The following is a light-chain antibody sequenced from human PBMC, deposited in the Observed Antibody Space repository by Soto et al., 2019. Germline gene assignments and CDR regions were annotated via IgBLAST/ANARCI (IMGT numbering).Light chain of an antibody. J-gene: IGLJ2*01. CDR1: SSDVGSYNL. V-gene: IGLV2-23*02. CDR3: CSFAGTTTYVL. CDR2: EVN. Sequence: QSVLTQPASVSGSPGQSITISCTGTSSDVGSYNLVSWFQQHPGKAPRLMIYEVNKRPSGVSNRFSGSKSGYTASLTISGLQAEDEAEYYCCSFAGTTTYVLFGGGTQLTVL.